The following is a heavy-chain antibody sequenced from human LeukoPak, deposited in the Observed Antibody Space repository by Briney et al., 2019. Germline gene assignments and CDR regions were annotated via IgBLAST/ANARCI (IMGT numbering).Heavy chain of an antibody. V-gene: IGHV3-23*01. J-gene: IGHJ4*02. CDR2: LDPSGSST. CDR3: AKDSPILTY. Sequence: GGSLRLSCVASGITFSTYGMSWVRQAPGKGLEWVSALDPSGSSTYYADSVKGRFTISRDNSKNTLYLQMNSLRAEDTAVYYCAKDSPILTYWGQGTLVSVSS. D-gene: IGHD3-9*01. CDR1: GITFSTYG.